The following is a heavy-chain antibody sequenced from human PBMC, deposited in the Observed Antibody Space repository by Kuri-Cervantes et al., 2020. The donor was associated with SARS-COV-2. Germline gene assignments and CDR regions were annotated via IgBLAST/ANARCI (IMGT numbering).Heavy chain of an antibody. V-gene: IGHV1-3*01. D-gene: IGHD2-2*01. CDR3: ARTYCSSTSCSPGDY. CDR1: GYTFTSYA. J-gene: IGHJ4*02. CDR2: INAGNGNT. Sequence: GESLKISCQASGYTFTSYAMHWVRQAPEQRLEWMGWINAGNGNTKYSQKFQGRVTITRDTSASTAYMELSSLRSEDTAVYYCARTYCSSTSCSPGDYWGQGTLVTVSS.